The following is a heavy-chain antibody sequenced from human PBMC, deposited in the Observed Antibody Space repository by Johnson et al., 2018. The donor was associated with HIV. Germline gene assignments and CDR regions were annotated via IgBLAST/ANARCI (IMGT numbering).Heavy chain of an antibody. Sequence: MLLVESGGGLVQPGGSLRLSCAASGFTFSSYAMSWVRQAPGKGLEWVSAISGSGGSTYYADSVKGRFTISIDNSKNTLYLQMNSLRAEDTAVYYCAREWELLNYAFDIWGQGTMVIVSS. CDR3: AREWELLNYAFDI. D-gene: IGHD1-26*01. J-gene: IGHJ3*02. V-gene: IGHV3-23*04. CDR2: ISGSGGST. CDR1: GFTFSSYA.